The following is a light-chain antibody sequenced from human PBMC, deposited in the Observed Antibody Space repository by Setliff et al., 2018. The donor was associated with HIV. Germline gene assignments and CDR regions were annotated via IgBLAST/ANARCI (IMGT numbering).Light chain of an antibody. CDR3: CSYGSNIAPLR. Sequence: QSVLTQPAAVSGSPGQSITISCTGTSSNIGIYNYVSWYQQHAGKAPKLIIFDVSDRPSGVSDRFSGSKSGNTASLTISGLQAEDEADYYCCSYGSNIAPLRFGGGTKVTVL. V-gene: IGLV2-14*03. CDR2: DVS. J-gene: IGLJ3*02. CDR1: SSNIGIYNY.